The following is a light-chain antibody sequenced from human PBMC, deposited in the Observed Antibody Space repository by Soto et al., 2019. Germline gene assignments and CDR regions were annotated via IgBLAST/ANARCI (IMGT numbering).Light chain of an antibody. Sequence: QSVLTQPASVSWSPGQSITLSCTGTSSDLGSYNLVSWYQQHPGKAPKLMIYEGSKRPSGVSYRFSGSKSGNTASLTISGLQTEDEADYYCCSYAGSSTFVFGTGTKLTVL. V-gene: IGLV2-23*01. J-gene: IGLJ1*01. CDR2: EGS. CDR3: CSYAGSSTFV. CDR1: SSDLGSYNL.